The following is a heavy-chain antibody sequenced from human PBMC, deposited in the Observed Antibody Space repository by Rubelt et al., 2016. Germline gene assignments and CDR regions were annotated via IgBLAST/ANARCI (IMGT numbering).Heavy chain of an antibody. CDR1: GYTFPRYA. D-gene: IGHD3-22*01. CDR2: INAGNGNT. V-gene: IGHV1-3*01. J-gene: IGHJ4*02. Sequence: QVQLVQSGAEVKKPGASVKVSCKASGYTFPRYAMHWVRQAPGQRLEWMGWINAGNGNTKYSQKFQGRVTITRDTSASTAYMELSSLRSEDTAVYYCARYYYDSSGYVYFDYWGQGTLVTVSS. CDR3: ARYYYDSSGYVYFDY.